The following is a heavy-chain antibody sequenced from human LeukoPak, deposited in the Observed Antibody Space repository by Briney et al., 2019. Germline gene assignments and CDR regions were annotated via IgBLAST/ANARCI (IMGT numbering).Heavy chain of an antibody. CDR2: IYHSGST. CDR1: GYTISSGYY. D-gene: IGHD1-26*01. J-gene: IGHJ4*02. V-gene: IGHV4-38-2*02. CDR3: ARFSGSYPFDY. Sequence: PSETLYLTCNVSGYTISSGYYWGWSRQPPGKGLEWIGSIYHSGSTYYTPTLKSRVTISVDTSKNQSSLKLSSVTAADTAVYYCARFSGSYPFDYWGQGTLVTVPS.